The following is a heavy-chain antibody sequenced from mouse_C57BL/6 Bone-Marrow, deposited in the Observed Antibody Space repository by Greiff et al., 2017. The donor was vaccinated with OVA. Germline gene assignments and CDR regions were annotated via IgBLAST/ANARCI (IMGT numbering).Heavy chain of an antibody. CDR2: IDPEDGDT. V-gene: IGHV14-1*01. CDR1: GFNIKDYY. D-gene: IGHD2-4*01. Sequence: EVMLVESGAELVRPGASVKLSCTASGFNIKDYYMHWVKQRPEQGLEWIGRIDPEDGDTEYAPKFQGKATMTADTSSNTAYLQLSSLTSEDTAVYYCTTVGYDYDDYAMDYWGQGTSVTVSS. CDR3: TTVGYDYDDYAMDY. J-gene: IGHJ4*01.